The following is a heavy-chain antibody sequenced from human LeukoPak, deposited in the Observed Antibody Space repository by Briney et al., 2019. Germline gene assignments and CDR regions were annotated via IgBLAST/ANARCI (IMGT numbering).Heavy chain of an antibody. CDR3: ARGGIQLWSDYFDY. CDR1: EFTFCSYW. CDR2: IKQDGSEK. D-gene: IGHD5-18*01. V-gene: IGHV3-7*04. Sequence: GGSLRLSCAASEFTFCSYWTSWVREAPGKGLEWVANIKQDGSEKYYVDSVKGRFTISRDNAKNSLYLQMNSLRAEDTAVYYCARGGIQLWSDYFDYWGQGTLVTVSS. J-gene: IGHJ4*02.